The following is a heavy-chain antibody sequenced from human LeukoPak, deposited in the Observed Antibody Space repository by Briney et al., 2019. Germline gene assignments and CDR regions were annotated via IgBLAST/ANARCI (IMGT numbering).Heavy chain of an antibody. CDR3: AKDLHYGSADY. CDR2: INSDGINT. Sequence: GGSLRLSCAASGFTFSNYWMHWVRQAPGKGLVWVSRINSDGINTSYADSVKGRFTISRDNAKNTLNLQMNSLRAEDTAVYYCAKDLHYGSADYWGQGTLVTVSS. D-gene: IGHD3-10*01. J-gene: IGHJ4*02. CDR1: GFTFSNYW. V-gene: IGHV3-74*01.